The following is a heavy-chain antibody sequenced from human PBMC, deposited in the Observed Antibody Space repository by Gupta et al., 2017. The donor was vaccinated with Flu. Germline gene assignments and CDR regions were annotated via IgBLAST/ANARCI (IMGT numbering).Heavy chain of an antibody. CDR1: GGSFSGYY. V-gene: IGHV4-34*01. CDR2: INHSGST. CDR3: ARRGYDFWSGYYVSGELHGMDV. D-gene: IGHD3-3*01. J-gene: IGHJ6*02. Sequence: QVQLQQWGAGLLKPSETLSLTCAVYGGSFSGYYWSWIRQPPGKGLEWIGEINHSGSTNYNPSLKSRVTISVDTSKNQFSLKLSSVTAADTAVYYCARRGYDFWSGYYVSGELHGMDVWGQGTTVTVSS.